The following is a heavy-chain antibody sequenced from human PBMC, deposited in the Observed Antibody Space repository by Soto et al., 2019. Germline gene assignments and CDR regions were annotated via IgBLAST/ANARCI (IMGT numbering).Heavy chain of an antibody. D-gene: IGHD2-2*02. V-gene: IGHV3-30*18. CDR3: AKDLGYCSSTSCYTYYYYGMDV. J-gene: IGHJ6*02. Sequence: GGSLRLSCAASGFTFSSYGMHWVRQAPGKGLEWVAVISYDGSNKYYADSVKGRFTISRDNSKNTLYLQMNSLRAEDTAVYYCAKDLGYCSSTSCYTYYYYGMDVWGQGITVTVSS. CDR2: ISYDGSNK. CDR1: GFTFSSYG.